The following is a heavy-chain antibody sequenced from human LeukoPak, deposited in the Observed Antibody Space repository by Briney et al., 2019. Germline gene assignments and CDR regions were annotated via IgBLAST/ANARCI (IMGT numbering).Heavy chain of an antibody. Sequence: GGSLRLSCAASGFSVSRNYMTWVRQAPGEGLEWVSVIYSGGRTDYADSVKGRFTISRDRSKNTLYLQMNSLRAEDTAVYYCTRDVIRGTNLGYWGQGTLVTVSS. V-gene: IGHV3-66*02. CDR1: GFSVSRNY. J-gene: IGHJ4*02. D-gene: IGHD3-10*01. CDR3: TRDVIRGTNLGY. CDR2: IYSGGRT.